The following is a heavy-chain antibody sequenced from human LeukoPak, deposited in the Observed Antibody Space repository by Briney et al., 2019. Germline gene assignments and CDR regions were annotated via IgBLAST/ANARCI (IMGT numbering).Heavy chain of an antibody. D-gene: IGHD3-9*01. V-gene: IGHV1-18*01. Sequence: ASVTVSCKASGYTFTSYGISWVRQAPGQGLEWMGWISAYNGNTNYAQKLQGRVTMTTDTSTSTAYMELRSLRSDDTAVYYCARDPDYDILTGWGYYYYGMDVWGQGTTVTVSS. CDR2: ISAYNGNT. CDR3: ARDPDYDILTGWGYYYYGMDV. CDR1: GYTFTSYG. J-gene: IGHJ6*02.